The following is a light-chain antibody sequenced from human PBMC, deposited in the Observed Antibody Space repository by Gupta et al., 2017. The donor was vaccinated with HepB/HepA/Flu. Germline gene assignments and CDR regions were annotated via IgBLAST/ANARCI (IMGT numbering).Light chain of an antibody. CDR3: QQKSSSPIT. V-gene: IGKV3-20*01. CDR2: GAY. CDR1: QSVSSSY. Sequence: DIVLTQSPVTLSLSPGERATLSCRASQSVSSSYLAWYQQKPGQAPRLLIYGAYSKANGIPDRFSGRGSGTDFTLTISRLEPEDFAVYYCQQKSSSPITLGQGTRVDSK. J-gene: IGKJ5*01.